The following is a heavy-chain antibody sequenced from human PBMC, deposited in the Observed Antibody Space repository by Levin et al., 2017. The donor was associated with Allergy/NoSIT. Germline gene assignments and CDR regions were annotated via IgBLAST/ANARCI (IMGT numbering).Heavy chain of an antibody. J-gene: IGHJ6*04. CDR3: ARNRIIVSGGNDYYYGMDV. V-gene: IGHV4-61*01. D-gene: IGHD5/OR15-5a*01. CDR2: INYRGVT. Sequence: PSETLSLTCSVSGGSVSSGTYYWSWIRRPPGKGLEWIGYINYRGVTKYNPSLKSRVTISVDTSKNEFSLKVTSVTAADTAVYYCARNRIIVSGGNDYYYGMDVWGKGTTVTVSS. CDR1: GGSVSSGTYY.